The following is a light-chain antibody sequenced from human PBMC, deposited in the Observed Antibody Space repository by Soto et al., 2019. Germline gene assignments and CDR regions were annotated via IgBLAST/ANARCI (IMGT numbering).Light chain of an antibody. CDR2: YAS. CDR1: HDISNY. V-gene: IGKV1-33*01. CDR3: QQLNSYPLT. J-gene: IGKJ4*01. Sequence: DIQMTQSPSSLSASVGDRVTMTCQATHDISNYLDWYQQKPGKAPKLLIYYASNLKTGVPSRFSGSGSGTEFTLTISSLQSEDFATYYCQQLNSYPLTFGGGTKVDIK.